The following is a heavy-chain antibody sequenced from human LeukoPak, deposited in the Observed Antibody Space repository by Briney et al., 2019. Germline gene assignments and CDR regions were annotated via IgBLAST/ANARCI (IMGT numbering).Heavy chain of an antibody. CDR1: GGSIGSYY. D-gene: IGHD4-17*01. V-gene: IGHV4-59*01. CDR3: ARERGDFVIDY. J-gene: IGHJ4*02. Sequence: SETLSLTCTVSGGSIGSYYWSWIRQPPGKGLEWIGYIYYSGSTNYNPSLKSRLTISIDTSKNQFSLKLSSVTAADTAVYYCARERGDFVIDYWGQGTLVTVSS. CDR2: IYYSGST.